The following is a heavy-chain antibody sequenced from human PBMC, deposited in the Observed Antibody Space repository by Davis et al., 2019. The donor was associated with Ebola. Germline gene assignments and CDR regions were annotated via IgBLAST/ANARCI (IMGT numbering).Heavy chain of an antibody. V-gene: IGHV4-59*01. CDR3: ARGPPLSYLLYAFDI. CDR1: GGSISSYY. CDR2: IYYSGST. D-gene: IGHD1-26*01. Sequence: PSETLSLTCTVSGGSISSYYWSWIRQPPGKGLEWIGYIYYSGSTNYNPSLKSRVTISVDTSKNQFSLKLSSVTAADTAVYYCARGPPLSYLLYAFDIWGQGTMVTVSS. J-gene: IGHJ3*02.